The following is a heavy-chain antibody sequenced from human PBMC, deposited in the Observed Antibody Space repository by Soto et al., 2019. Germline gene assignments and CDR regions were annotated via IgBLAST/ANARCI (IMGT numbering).Heavy chain of an antibody. V-gene: IGHV3-23*01. J-gene: IGHJ1*01. CDR1: GFTFSIYA. CDR3: AKGAEYFQP. Sequence: PGGSLRLSCEASGFTFSIYAMTWVRQAPGKGLEWVSSISTDGSGTYYADSMRGRFTISRDNSKKALYLQMNSLRADDTAVYYCAKGAEYFQPWGQGTLVTVSS. CDR2: ISTDGSGT.